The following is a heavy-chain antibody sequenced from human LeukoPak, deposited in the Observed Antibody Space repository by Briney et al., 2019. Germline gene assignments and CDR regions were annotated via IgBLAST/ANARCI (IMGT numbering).Heavy chain of an antibody. V-gene: IGHV3-53*05. D-gene: IGHD6-19*01. CDR3: ARVGIAVAAYYFDY. Sequence: GGSLRLSCAASGFIVSSNYITWVRQAPGKGLEWVSVIYSGSSTYYADSVKGRFTISRDNSKNTLYLQMNSLRAEDTAVYYCARVGIAVAAYYFDYWGQGTLVAVSS. CDR2: IYSGSST. J-gene: IGHJ4*02. CDR1: GFIVSSNY.